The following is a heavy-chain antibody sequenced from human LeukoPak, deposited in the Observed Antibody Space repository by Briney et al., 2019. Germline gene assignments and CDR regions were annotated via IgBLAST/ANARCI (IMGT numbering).Heavy chain of an antibody. CDR2: IYPGDSDT. J-gene: IGHJ4*02. CDR1: GYRFTSYW. V-gene: IGHV5-51*01. Sequence: GESLQISCKGSGYRFTSYWIGWVCQMPGKGLEWMGIIYPGDSDTTYSPSFQGQVTISADKSINTAYLQWSSLKASDTAMYYCVRSGSPPTYFGYWGQGTLVTVSS. CDR3: VRSGSPPTYFGY. D-gene: IGHD3-10*01.